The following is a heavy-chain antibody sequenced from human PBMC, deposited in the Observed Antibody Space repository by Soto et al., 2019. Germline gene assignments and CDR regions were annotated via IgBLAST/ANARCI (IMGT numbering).Heavy chain of an antibody. J-gene: IGHJ4*02. D-gene: IGHD3-9*01. CDR1: GFTFSSYS. CDR3: ARGGTYYDILTGYL. CDR2: ISSSSSYI. V-gene: IGHV3-21*01. Sequence: EVQLVESGGGLVKPGGSLRLSCAASGFTFSSYSMNWVRQAPGKGLEWVSSISSSSSYIYYADSVKGRFTISRDNAKNSLYLQMNSLRAVDTAVYYCARGGTYYDILTGYLWGQGTLVTVSS.